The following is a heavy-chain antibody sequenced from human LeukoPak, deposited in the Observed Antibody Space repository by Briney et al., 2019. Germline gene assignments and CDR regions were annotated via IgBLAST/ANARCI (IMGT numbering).Heavy chain of an antibody. V-gene: IGHV4-34*01. CDR1: GGSFSGYY. Sequence: SETLSLTCAVYGGSFSGYYWSWIRQPPGKGLEWIGEINHSGSTNYNPSLKSRVTISVDTSKNQFSLKLSSVTAADTAVYYCARLRAVAYRVWYFDLWGRGTLVTVSS. CDR2: INHSGST. D-gene: IGHD6-19*01. CDR3: ARLRAVAYRVWYFDL. J-gene: IGHJ2*01.